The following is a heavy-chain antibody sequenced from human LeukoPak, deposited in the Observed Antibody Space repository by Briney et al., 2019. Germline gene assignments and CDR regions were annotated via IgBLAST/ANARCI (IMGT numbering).Heavy chain of an antibody. J-gene: IGHJ4*02. Sequence: PSETLSLTCTVSRGSISSNYWSWIRQPAGKGLEWIGRIYNSGNINYNPSLKSRATMSVDASKNQFSLKLSSVTAADTAIYYCARSRPVHCSIISCYGLDPFAYWGQGTLVTVSS. CDR2: IYNSGNI. D-gene: IGHD2-2*01. CDR1: RGSISSNY. CDR3: ARSRPVHCSIISCYGLDPFAY. V-gene: IGHV4-4*07.